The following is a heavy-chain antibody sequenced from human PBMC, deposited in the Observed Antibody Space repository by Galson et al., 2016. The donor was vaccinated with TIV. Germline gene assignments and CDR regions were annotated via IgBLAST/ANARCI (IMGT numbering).Heavy chain of an antibody. CDR3: TKARGYGYGPPQDYYYGMDV. D-gene: IGHD5-18*01. J-gene: IGHJ6*02. Sequence: SLRLSCAASGFTFGDYGMHWVRQSQGNGLEWVSGISSNSVYLGYADSVKGRFTISRDNAKNSLYLQMNSLRFEDTAWYYCTKARGYGYGPPQDYYYGMDVWGQGTTVTVSS. V-gene: IGHV3-9*01. CDR2: ISSNSVYL. CDR1: GFTFGDYG.